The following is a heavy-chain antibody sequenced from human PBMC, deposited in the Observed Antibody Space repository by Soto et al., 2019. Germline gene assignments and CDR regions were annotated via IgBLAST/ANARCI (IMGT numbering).Heavy chain of an antibody. CDR2: IRGKTDTYAT. Sequence: PGGSLRLSCAASGSTFSGSSMHWVRQASGKGLEWVGRIRGKTDTYATAYAAPVRGRFTISRDDSKNTAYLQMNSLKTEDTAVYFCTKRIGAYAMDVWGQGTTVTVSS. J-gene: IGHJ6*02. CDR1: GSTFSGSS. CDR3: TKRIGAYAMDV. V-gene: IGHV3-73*01. D-gene: IGHD6-13*01.